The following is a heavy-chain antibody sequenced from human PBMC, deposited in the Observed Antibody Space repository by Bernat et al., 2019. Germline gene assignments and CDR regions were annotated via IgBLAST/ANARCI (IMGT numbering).Heavy chain of an antibody. V-gene: IGHV1-24*01. CDR2: FNPEDGET. D-gene: IGHD3-10*01. CDR3: ATAVHYGAAGSWFDP. Sequence: QVQLVQSGAEVKKPGASVKVSCKVSGYTLPELSMYWVRQPPGKGLEWMGGFNPEDGETNYAQTFQGRGTMTEGTATDTTYKQRSIVRAEEAAVYYCATAVHYGAAGSWFDPWGQGTLVTVSS. J-gene: IGHJ5*02. CDR1: GYTLPELS.